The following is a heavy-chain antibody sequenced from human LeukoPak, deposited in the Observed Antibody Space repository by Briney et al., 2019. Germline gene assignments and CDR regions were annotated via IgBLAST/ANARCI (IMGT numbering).Heavy chain of an antibody. Sequence: GESLQISCQGSGYSFTSYWIAWVRPMPGKGLAWMGIIYPGDSDTTYSPSFQGQVTISADKSITTAYLQWSSLKASDTAMYYCARQRAGGLDYWGQGTQVTVSS. CDR2: IYPGDSDT. V-gene: IGHV5-51*01. J-gene: IGHJ4*02. D-gene: IGHD3-10*01. CDR1: GYSFTSYW. CDR3: ARQRAGGLDY.